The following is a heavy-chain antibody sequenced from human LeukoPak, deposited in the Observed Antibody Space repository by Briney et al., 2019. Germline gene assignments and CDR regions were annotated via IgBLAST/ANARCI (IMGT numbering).Heavy chain of an antibody. V-gene: IGHV3-21*01. Sequence: GGSLRLSCAASGFTFSSYSMNWVRQAPGAGLEWVSSISSSSSYIYYADSVKGRFSISRDNAKNSLYLQMNSLRAEDTAVYYCARDRVASGIAVAGTSDYWGQGTLVTVSS. CDR2: ISSSSSYI. CDR3: ARDRVASGIAVAGTSDY. J-gene: IGHJ4*02. D-gene: IGHD6-19*01. CDR1: GFTFSSYS.